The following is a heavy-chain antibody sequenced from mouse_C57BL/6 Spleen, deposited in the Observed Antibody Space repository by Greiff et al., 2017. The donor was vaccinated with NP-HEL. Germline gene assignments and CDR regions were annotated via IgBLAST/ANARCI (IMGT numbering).Heavy chain of an antibody. Sequence: QVQLQQSGAELVKPGASVKLSCKASGYTFTSYWMHWVKQRPGRGLEWIGRIDPNSGGTKYNEKFKSKATLTVDKPSSTAYMQLSSLTSEDSAVYYCAREPDLIYDGYYGAMDYWGQGTSVTVSS. D-gene: IGHD2-3*01. V-gene: IGHV1-72*01. CDR3: AREPDLIYDGYYGAMDY. CDR1: GYTFTSYW. CDR2: IDPNSGGT. J-gene: IGHJ4*01.